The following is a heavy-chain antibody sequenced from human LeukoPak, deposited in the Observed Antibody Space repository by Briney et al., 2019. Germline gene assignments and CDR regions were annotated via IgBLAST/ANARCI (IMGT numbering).Heavy chain of an antibody. V-gene: IGHV3-23*01. CDR1: GFTFSSYA. J-gene: IGHJ4*02. CDR2: ISGSGGST. D-gene: IGHD3-22*01. Sequence: GGSLRLSCAASGFTFSSYAMSWVRQAPGKGLEWVSAISGSGGSTYYADSVKGRFTISRDNSKNTLYLQMNSLRAEGTAVYYCAKRSTYYYDSSGYYYVWGQGTLVTVSS. CDR3: AKRSTYYYDSSGYYYV.